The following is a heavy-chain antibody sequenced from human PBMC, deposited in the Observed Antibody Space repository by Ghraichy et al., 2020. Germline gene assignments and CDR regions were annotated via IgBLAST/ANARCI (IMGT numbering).Heavy chain of an antibody. CDR1: GGSISSSSYY. D-gene: IGHD2-2*01. CDR3: ARLGADIVVGPAAYGDSFMDV. CDR2: IYYVGST. J-gene: IGHJ6*02. Sequence: ESLNISCTVSGGSISSSSYYWGWIRQPPGKGLEWIGSIYYVGSTYYNPPLKNRVTISVDTSKNQFSLRLSSVTAADTAVYYCARLGADIVVGPAAYGDSFMDVWGQGTTVTVSS. V-gene: IGHV4-39*01.